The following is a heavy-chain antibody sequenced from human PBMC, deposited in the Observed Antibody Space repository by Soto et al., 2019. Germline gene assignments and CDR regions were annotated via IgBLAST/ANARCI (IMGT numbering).Heavy chain of an antibody. D-gene: IGHD3-9*01. CDR2: IDPSYSYT. CDR3: ARHRSFDILTGYYDY. V-gene: IGHV5-10-1*01. CDR1: GYXFTSYL. Sequence: EXLKISCKCSGYXFTSYLLIWVRQMPGKGLEWMGRIDPSYSYTNYSPSFQGHVTISADKSIRTAYLQWSSLKASDTAMYYCARHRSFDILTGYYDYWGQGTLGTVS. J-gene: IGHJ4*02.